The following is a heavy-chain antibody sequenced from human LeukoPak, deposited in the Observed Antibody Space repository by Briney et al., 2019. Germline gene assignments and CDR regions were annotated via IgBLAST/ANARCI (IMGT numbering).Heavy chain of an antibody. J-gene: IGHJ4*02. CDR1: GYTFTGYY. CDR2: ISAYNGNT. V-gene: IGHV1-18*04. Sequence: AASVKVSCKASGYTFTGYYMHWVRQAPGQGLEWMGWISAYNGNTNYAQKLQGRVTMTTDTSTSTAYMELRSLRSDDTAVYYCARGELYNWNWGLGEDPPSHWGQGTLVTVSS. D-gene: IGHD1-7*01. CDR3: ARGELYNWNWGLGEDPPSH.